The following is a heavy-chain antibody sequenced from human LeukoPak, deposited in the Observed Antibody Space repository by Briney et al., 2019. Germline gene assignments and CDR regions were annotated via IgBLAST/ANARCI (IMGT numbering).Heavy chain of an antibody. Sequence: GGSLRLSCEASGFSFSRYRMNWVRQAPGKGLEWVSYISSSSSIYYADSVKGRFTISRDNAKNSLYLQMNSLRAEDTAMYYCAREGDILSPHNDYWGQGTLVTVSS. J-gene: IGHJ4*02. D-gene: IGHD5-12*01. V-gene: IGHV3-48*04. CDR3: AREGDILSPHNDY. CDR2: ISSSSSI. CDR1: GFSFSRYR.